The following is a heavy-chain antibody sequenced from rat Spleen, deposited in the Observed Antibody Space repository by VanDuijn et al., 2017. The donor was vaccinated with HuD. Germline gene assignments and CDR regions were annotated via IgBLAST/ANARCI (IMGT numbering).Heavy chain of an antibody. CDR3: ATQTGEDYYFDY. V-gene: IGHV5-19*01. J-gene: IGHJ2*01. CDR2: ISPSGGST. D-gene: IGHD5-1*01. Sequence: EVQLVESGGGLVQPGRSLKLSCAASGFTFSDYGMAWVRQAPTKGLEWVASISPSGGSTYYRDSVKGRFTISRDNAKSTLYLQMDSLRSEDTATYYCATQTGEDYYFDYWGQGVMVTVSS. CDR1: GFTFSDYG.